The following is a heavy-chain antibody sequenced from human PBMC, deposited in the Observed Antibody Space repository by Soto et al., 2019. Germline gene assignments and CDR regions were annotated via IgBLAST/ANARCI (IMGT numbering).Heavy chain of an antibody. Sequence: EVQLVESGGGLVQPGGSLKLSCAASGFIFSGSAVHWVRQASGKGMEWGGRILSKAGNYATAYPASMKDRYTISRDDSENTAFLQMNSLKTEDTAVYYCIRGGSPYYYDYWGQGTLGAVSS. CDR3: IRGGSPYYYDY. J-gene: IGHJ4*02. V-gene: IGHV3-73*01. CDR1: GFIFSGSA. CDR2: ILSKAGNYAT.